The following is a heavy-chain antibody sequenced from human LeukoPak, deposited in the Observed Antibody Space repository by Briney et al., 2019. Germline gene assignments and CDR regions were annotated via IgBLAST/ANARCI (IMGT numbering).Heavy chain of an antibody. CDR1: GGSISSYF. J-gene: IGHJ4*02. CDR3: ARGSLRYFDWLVDY. D-gene: IGHD3-9*01. V-gene: IGHV4-59*01. CDR2: IYYRGST. Sequence: SETLSLTCTDSGGSISSYFWSWIRQPPGKGLEWRGQIYYRGSTHYKPSLKSRVTISVDTSKNQFSLKLSSVTAADTAVYYCARGSLRYFDWLVDYWGQGTLVTVSS.